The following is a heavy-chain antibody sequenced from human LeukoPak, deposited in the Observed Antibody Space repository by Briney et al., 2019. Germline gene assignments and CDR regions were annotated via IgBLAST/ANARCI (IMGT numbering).Heavy chain of an antibody. CDR2: ISYDGSNK. J-gene: IGHJ4*02. CDR1: GFTFSGYA. Sequence: GGSLRLSCAASGFTFSGYAMHWVRQAPGKGLEWVAVISYDGSNKYYADSVKGRFTISRDNSKNTLYLQMNSLRAEDTAAYHCAKDINVLLWFGPHYWGQGTLVTVSS. V-gene: IGHV3-30*04. D-gene: IGHD3-10*01. CDR3: AKDINVLLWFGPHY.